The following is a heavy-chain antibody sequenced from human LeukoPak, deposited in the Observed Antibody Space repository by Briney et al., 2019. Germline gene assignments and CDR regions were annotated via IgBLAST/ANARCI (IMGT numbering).Heavy chain of an antibody. J-gene: IGHJ4*02. Sequence: SETPSLTCTVSGGSISSYLWSWIRQPPGKGLEWIAYIYYSGSTNYNPSLKSRVAISVDTSKNQFSLKLSSVTAADTAVYYCATAYGTGGYYRYWGQGTLVTVSS. CDR1: GGSISSYL. V-gene: IGHV4-59*01. D-gene: IGHD3-22*01. CDR2: IYYSGST. CDR3: ATAYGTGGYYRY.